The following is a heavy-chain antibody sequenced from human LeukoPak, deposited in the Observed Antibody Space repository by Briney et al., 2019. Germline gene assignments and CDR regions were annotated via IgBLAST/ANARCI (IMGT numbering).Heavy chain of an antibody. CDR3: ARDRYYYDSSGYYFYDY. CDR1: GFTFSSYE. CDR2: ISSSGSTI. V-gene: IGHV3-48*03. J-gene: IGHJ4*02. D-gene: IGHD3-22*01. Sequence: PGGSLRLSCAASGFTFSSYEMNRVRQAPGKGLEWVSYISSSGSTIYYADSVKGRFTISRDNAKNSLYLQMNSLRAEDTAVYYCARDRYYYDSSGYYFYDYWGQGTLVTVSS.